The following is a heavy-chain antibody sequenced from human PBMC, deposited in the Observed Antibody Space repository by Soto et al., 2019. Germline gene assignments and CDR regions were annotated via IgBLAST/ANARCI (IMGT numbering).Heavy chain of an antibody. J-gene: IGHJ6*02. D-gene: IGHD3-9*01. Sequence: PGGSLRLSCAASGFTFDDYAMYWVRQGPGKGLEWVSGISWENGRIGYADSVKGRFTISRDNAKNSLYLQMNSLRAEDTAVYYCAKELRYFDWFPPYGMDVWGQGTTVTVSS. CDR2: ISWENGRI. CDR3: AKELRYFDWFPPYGMDV. V-gene: IGHV3-9*01. CDR1: GFTFDDYA.